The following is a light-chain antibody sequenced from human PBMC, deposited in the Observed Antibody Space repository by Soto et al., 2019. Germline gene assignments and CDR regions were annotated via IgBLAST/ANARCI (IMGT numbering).Light chain of an antibody. J-gene: IGKJ1*01. V-gene: IGKV3-20*01. CDR3: QQYGGSPRT. Sequence: EIVLTQSPGILSLFPGDRATLSCRASQSVDSNYFAWYQQKPGQAPRLLIYGASTRATDIPDRFSGSGSGTDFSLTISRLEPEDFAVYYCQQYGGSPRTFGQGTKVETK. CDR1: QSVDSNY. CDR2: GAS.